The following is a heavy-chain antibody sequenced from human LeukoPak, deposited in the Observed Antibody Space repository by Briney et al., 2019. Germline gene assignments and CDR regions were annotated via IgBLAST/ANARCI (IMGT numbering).Heavy chain of an antibody. J-gene: IGHJ6*03. CDR1: GYTFTGYY. V-gene: IGHV1-2*02. D-gene: IGHD5-18*01. CDR3: ARESHHSYGTTYYYMDV. Sequence: ASVKVSCKASGYTFTGYYMHWVRQAPGQGLEWMGWINPNSGVTNYSQKFQGRVTMTRDTSISTAYMELSRLRSDDTAVYYCARESHHSYGTTYYYMDVWGKGTTVTVSS. CDR2: INPNSGVT.